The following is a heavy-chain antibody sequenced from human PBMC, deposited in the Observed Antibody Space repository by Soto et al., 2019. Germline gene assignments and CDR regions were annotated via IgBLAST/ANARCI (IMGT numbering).Heavy chain of an antibody. CDR2: IYYSGST. D-gene: IGHD3-22*01. Sequence: SETLSLTCTVSGGSISISSYYWGWIRQPPGKGLEWIGSIYYSGSTYYNPSLKSRVTISVDTSKNQFSLKLSSVTAADTAVYYCARHEGTYYDSSGYHYWGQGTLVTVSS. CDR3: ARHEGTYYDSSGYHY. V-gene: IGHV4-39*01. J-gene: IGHJ4*02. CDR1: GGSISISSYY.